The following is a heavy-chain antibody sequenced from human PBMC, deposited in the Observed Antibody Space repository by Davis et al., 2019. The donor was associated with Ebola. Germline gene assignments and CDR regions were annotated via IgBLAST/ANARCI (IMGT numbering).Heavy chain of an antibody. V-gene: IGHV3-21*01. J-gene: IGHJ4*02. CDR3: ARDHSPGYGDYFFDY. CDR2: ISSSSSYI. D-gene: IGHD4-17*01. CDR1: GFTFSSYS. Sequence: GESLKISCAASGFTFSSYSMNWVRQAPGKGLEWVSSISSSSSYIYYADSVKGRFTISRDNAKNSLYLQMNSLRAEDTAVYYCARDHSPGYGDYFFDYWGQGTLVTVSS.